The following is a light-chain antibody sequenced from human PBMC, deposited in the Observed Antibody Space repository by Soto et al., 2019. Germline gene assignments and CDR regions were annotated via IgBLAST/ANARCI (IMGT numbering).Light chain of an antibody. CDR3: QQYNSYSWT. V-gene: IGKV1-5*01. CDR2: HAS. CDR1: QSISNW. J-gene: IGKJ1*01. Sequence: DIQMTQSPSTPSVSLGDRVTISCRASQSISNWLAWYQQTPGKAPKLLIYHASSLQSGVPSRFSGSGSGTEFTLTISSLQPDDFATYYCQQYNSYSWTFGQGTKVDIK.